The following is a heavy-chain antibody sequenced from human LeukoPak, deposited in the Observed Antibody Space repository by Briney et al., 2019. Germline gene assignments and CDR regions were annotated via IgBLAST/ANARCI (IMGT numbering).Heavy chain of an antibody. D-gene: IGHD3-3*01. J-gene: IGHJ4*02. CDR1: GLTFSSHW. Sequence: PGGSLRLSCAASGLTFSSHWMHWVRQAPGKGLVWVSRITNDGSSTTYADSVKGRFTISRDNAKNMLYLQVNSLRAEDTGVYYCAKDHYWSIDYWGRGTLVTVSS. CDR3: AKDHYWSIDY. V-gene: IGHV3-74*01. CDR2: ITNDGSST.